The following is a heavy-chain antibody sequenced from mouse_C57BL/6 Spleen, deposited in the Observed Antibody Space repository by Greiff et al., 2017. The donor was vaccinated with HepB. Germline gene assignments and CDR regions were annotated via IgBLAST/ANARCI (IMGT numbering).Heavy chain of an antibody. Sequence: EVQLQQSGPELVKPGASVKISCKASGYSFTGYYMNWVKQSPEKSLEWIGEINPSTGGTTYNQKFKAKATLTVDKSSSTAYMQLKSLTSEDSAVYYCARAGVVYYFDYWGQGTTLTVSS. CDR3: ARAGVVYYFDY. CDR2: INPSTGGT. J-gene: IGHJ2*01. CDR1: GYSFTGYY. V-gene: IGHV1-42*01.